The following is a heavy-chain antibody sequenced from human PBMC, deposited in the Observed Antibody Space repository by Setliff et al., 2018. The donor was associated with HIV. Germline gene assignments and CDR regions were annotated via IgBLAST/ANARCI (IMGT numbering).Heavy chain of an antibody. CDR2: IHSSGST. Sequence: PSETLSLTCTVSGGSISSYYWSWIRQPPGKGLEWIGNIHSSGSTNYNPSLKSRVTISVDTSKNQFSLRLNSVTATDTAVYYCARLAEDYYDSGTWEVDYWAHGTLVTVSS. J-gene: IGHJ4*01. CDR3: ARLAEDYYDSGTWEVDY. CDR1: GGSISSYY. V-gene: IGHV4-4*09. D-gene: IGHD3-10*01.